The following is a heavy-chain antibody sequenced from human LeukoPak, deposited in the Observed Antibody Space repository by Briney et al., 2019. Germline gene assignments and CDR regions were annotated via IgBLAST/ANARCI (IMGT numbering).Heavy chain of an antibody. CDR1: GGSISSGGYY. J-gene: IGHJ4*02. CDR3: ARDRSSGWFDY. CDR2: IYYSGST. D-gene: IGHD6-19*01. V-gene: IGHV4-31*03. Sequence: SQTLSLTCTVSGGSISSGGYYYIWIRQHPGKGLEYFGYIYYSGSTYYNPSLKSRVAMSVDTSKSQFSLKLSSVTAADTAVYYCARDRSSGWFDYWGQGTLVTVSS.